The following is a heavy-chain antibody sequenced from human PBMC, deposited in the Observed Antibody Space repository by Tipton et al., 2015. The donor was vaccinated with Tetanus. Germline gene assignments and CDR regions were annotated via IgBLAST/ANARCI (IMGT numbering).Heavy chain of an antibody. CDR3: AKTMVRGVITRGPNFDY. D-gene: IGHD3-10*01. Sequence: SLRLSCAASGFTFSSYAMSWVRQAPGKELEWVSAISGSGGSTYYADSVKGRFTISRDNSKNTLYLQMNSLRAEDTAVYYCAKTMVRGVITRGPNFDYWGQGTLVTVSS. J-gene: IGHJ4*02. CDR1: GFTFSSYA. CDR2: ISGSGGST. V-gene: IGHV3-23*01.